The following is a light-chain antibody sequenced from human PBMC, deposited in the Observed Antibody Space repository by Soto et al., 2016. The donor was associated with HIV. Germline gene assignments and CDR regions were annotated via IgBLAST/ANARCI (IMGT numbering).Light chain of an antibody. CDR2: KAS. CDR1: QNINSW. Sequence: DIQMTQSPSLLSASVGDRVTITCRASQNINSWLAWYQQKAGKAPRLLIYKASSLESGVPSRFSGSGSGTEFTLTITSLQPDDFATYYCQHYNNYPWTFGLGTKVKVK. J-gene: IGKJ1*01. V-gene: IGKV1-5*03. CDR3: QHYNNYPWT.